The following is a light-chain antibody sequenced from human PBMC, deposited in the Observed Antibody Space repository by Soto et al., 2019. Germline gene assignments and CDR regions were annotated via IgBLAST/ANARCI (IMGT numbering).Light chain of an antibody. J-gene: IGKJ1*01. CDR1: QSVSSSY. Sequence: EIVLTQSPGTLSLSPGERATLSCRASQSVSSSYLAWYQQKPGQAPRHLIYGASSRATGIPDRFSGSGSGTDFTLTISRLEPEDFAVHYCQHYGSSPTFGQGTKVEIK. CDR3: QHYGSSPT. CDR2: GAS. V-gene: IGKV3-20*01.